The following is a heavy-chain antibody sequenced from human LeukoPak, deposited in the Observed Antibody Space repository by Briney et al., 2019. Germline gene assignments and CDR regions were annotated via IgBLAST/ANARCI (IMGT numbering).Heavy chain of an antibody. CDR1: GFTFSSYA. CDR3: ARFSRRGYSGYDPID. Sequence: TGGSLRLSCAASGFTFSSYAMHWVRQAPGKGLEWVAVISYDGSNKYYADSVKGRFTISRDNSKNTLYLQMNSLRAEDTAVYYCARFSRRGYSGYDPIDWGQGTLVTVSS. D-gene: IGHD5-12*01. CDR2: ISYDGSNK. J-gene: IGHJ4*02. V-gene: IGHV3-30-3*01.